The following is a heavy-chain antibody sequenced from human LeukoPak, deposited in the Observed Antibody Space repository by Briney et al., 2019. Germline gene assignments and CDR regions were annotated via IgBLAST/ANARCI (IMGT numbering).Heavy chain of an antibody. V-gene: IGHV4-59*08. Sequence: SETLSLTCTVSGDSIRSYYWSWIRQPPGKGLEWIGYIYYTGSTNHNPSHTSRVTISLDTSKNQLSLKLNSVTAADTAVYYCARHGAYSNAWDFFDYWGQGTLVTVSP. CDR3: ARHGAYSNAWDFFDY. CDR1: GDSIRSYY. D-gene: IGHD5-18*01. J-gene: IGHJ4*02. CDR2: IYYTGST.